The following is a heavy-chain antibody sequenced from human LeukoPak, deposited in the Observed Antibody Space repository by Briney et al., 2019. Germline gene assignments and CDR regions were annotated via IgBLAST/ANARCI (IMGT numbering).Heavy chain of an antibody. CDR1: GDSISRGYY. Sequence: SETLSLTCTVSGDSISRGYYWVWIRQPPGKGLEWIGYIHSSGNTYYNPSLQNRLIISRDTTEDPLSLTLTSVTAADAAVYFCASGYGSGWLDSWGQGTQVTVSS. CDR2: IHSSGNT. CDR3: ASGYGSGWLDS. D-gene: IGHD3-22*01. V-gene: IGHV4-31*03. J-gene: IGHJ5*01.